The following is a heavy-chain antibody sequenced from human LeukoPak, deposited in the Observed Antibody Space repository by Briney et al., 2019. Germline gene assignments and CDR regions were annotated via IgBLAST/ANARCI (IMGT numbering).Heavy chain of an antibody. Sequence: KPSETVSLTCTVSDDSITSGYYWGWIRQPPGKGLEWIGSIYHSGSTYYNPSLKSRVTISVDTSKNQFSLKLSSVTAADTAVYYCAREGARWEPSFSAFDIWGQGTMVTVSS. J-gene: IGHJ3*02. CDR1: DDSITSGYY. V-gene: IGHV4-38-2*02. CDR2: IYHSGST. CDR3: AREGARWEPSFSAFDI. D-gene: IGHD1-26*01.